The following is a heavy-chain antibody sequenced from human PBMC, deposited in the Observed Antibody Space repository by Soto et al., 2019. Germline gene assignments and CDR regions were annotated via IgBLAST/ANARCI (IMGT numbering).Heavy chain of an antibody. CDR2: IYPGDSDT. V-gene: IGHV5-51*01. Sequence: GDSLKISCETSGYTFTTYWIGWVRQMPGKGLEWMGIIYPGDSDTKYSPSFQGQVTISVDKSISTAYLQWSSLKASDTSMYYCARLGVGEPAAFWGQGTQVTVSS. D-gene: IGHD3-16*01. CDR3: ARLGVGEPAAF. J-gene: IGHJ4*02. CDR1: GYTFTTYW.